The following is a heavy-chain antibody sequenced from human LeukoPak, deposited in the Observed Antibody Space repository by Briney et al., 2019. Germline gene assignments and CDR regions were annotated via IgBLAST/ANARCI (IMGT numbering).Heavy chain of an antibody. CDR1: GFTFRSYG. D-gene: IGHD1-1*01. V-gene: IGHV3-64*01. CDR2: ISSNGGRT. Sequence: AGGSLRLSCAASGFTFRSYGMHWVRHAPGKGLEYVSAISSNGGRTYYANSVKGRFTISRDNSRNTLYLQMGSLRAEDMAVYYCARPSRGAWTPFDFWGQGTLVTVSS. CDR3: ARPSRGAWTPFDF. J-gene: IGHJ4*02.